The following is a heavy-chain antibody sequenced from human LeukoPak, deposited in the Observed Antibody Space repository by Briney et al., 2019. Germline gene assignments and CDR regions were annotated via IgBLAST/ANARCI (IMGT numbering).Heavy chain of an antibody. D-gene: IGHD3-9*01. CDR2: ISGSGGST. CDR1: GFTFSSYA. J-gene: IGHJ4*02. V-gene: IGHV3-23*01. Sequence: GGSLRLSCAASGFTFSSYAMSWVRQAPGKGLEWVSAISGSGGSTYYADSVKGRFTISRDTSKNTLYLQMNSLRAEDTAVYYCAKETGGYYDILTGYYLFDYWGQGTLVTVSS. CDR3: AKETGGYYDILTGYYLFDY.